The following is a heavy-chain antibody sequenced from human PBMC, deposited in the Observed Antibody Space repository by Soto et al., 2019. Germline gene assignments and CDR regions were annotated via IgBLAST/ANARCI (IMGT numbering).Heavy chain of an antibody. CDR2: TRNKANSHTT. V-gene: IGHV3-72*01. J-gene: IGHJ4*02. Sequence: GGSLRLSCAASGFTFSDHYMDWVRQAPGKGLEWVGRTRNKANSHTTEYAASVKGRFTISRDDSKNSLYLQMNSLKVEDTAVYYCARATTVTDYRGQGALVTVSS. D-gene: IGHD4-17*01. CDR3: ARATTVTDY. CDR1: GFTFSDHY.